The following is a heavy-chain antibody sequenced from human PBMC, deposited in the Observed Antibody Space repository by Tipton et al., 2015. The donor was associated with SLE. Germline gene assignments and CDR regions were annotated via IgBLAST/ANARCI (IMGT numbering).Heavy chain of an antibody. D-gene: IGHD2-2*01. CDR1: GGSFSGYY. J-gene: IGHJ4*02. V-gene: IGHV4-34*01. CDR2: INHSGST. CDR3: ARGTFITSSSPFDY. Sequence: TLSLTCAVYGGSFSGYYWSWIRQPPGKGLEWIGEINHSGSTNYNPSLKSRVTISVDTSKNQFSLKLSSVTAADTAVYYCARGTFITSSSPFDYWGQGTLVTVSS.